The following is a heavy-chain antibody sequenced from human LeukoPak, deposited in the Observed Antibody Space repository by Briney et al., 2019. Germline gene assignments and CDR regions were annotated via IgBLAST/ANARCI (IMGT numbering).Heavy chain of an antibody. CDR1: GFTFSSHA. J-gene: IGHJ4*02. V-gene: IGHV3-23*01. Sequence: GGSLRLSCAASGFTFSSHAMCWVRQAPGKGLEWVSSIDISGGSTYYADSVQGRFTISRDNSKNSLYLEMNSLRAEDTALYYCANEVRPNDYWGQGTLVTVSS. CDR2: IDISGGST. CDR3: ANEVRPNDY. D-gene: IGHD1-1*01.